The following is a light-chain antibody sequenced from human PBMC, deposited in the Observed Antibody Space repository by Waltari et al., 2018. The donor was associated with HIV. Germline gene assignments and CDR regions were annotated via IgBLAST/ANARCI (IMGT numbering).Light chain of an antibody. V-gene: IGKV1-5*03. CDR2: KAS. Sequence: IHMTQSPATLSASVGARVTITCRASQDIAIWLARYQQRPGKAPKLLISKASTSESGVPSRFSGRGSGTDFTLTITSLQPDDFATYHCLQYSDFSGTFGQGTKVEVK. J-gene: IGKJ1*01. CDR1: QDIAIW. CDR3: LQYSDFSGT.